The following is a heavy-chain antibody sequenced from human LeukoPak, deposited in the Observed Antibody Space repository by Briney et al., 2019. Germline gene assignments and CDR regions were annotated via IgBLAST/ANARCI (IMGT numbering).Heavy chain of an antibody. CDR3: AKEENARASHYLDS. CDR2: ISYEGRVS. Sequence: GGSLRLSCVGSGFTFSNYGMQWVRQAPGKGLEWLTVISYEGRVSHYADSVKGRFTVSRDNSENTLFLQMNSLRAEDTAMYFCAKEENARASHYLDSWGQGTLVTVSS. V-gene: IGHV3-30*18. CDR1: GFTFSNYG. D-gene: IGHD3-10*01. J-gene: IGHJ4*02.